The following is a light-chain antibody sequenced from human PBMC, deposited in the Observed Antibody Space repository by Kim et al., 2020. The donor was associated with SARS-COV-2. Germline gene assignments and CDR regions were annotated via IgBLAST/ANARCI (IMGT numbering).Light chain of an antibody. V-gene: IGKV3-11*01. CDR1: QSVSRQ. Sequence: EIVLTQSPATLSLSPGERATLSCRASQSVSRQLGWYQQKPGQAPRLLIYDASDRATGIPARFSGSGSGTDYTLTITSLEPEDSAVYYCQMRYNSQMTFGQGTRLKIK. CDR2: DAS. CDR3: QMRYNSQMT. J-gene: IGKJ5*01.